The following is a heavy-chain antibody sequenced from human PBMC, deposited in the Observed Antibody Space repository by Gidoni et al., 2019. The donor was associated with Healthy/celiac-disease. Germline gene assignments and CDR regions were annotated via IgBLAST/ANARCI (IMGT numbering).Heavy chain of an antibody. CDR2: IYYSGST. V-gene: IGHV4-59*08. D-gene: IGHD2-2*01. Sequence: QVQLQESGPGLVKPSETLSLTCPVSGGSISSYYWSWIRQPPGKGLEWIGYIYYSGSTNYNPSLKSRVTISVDTSKNQFSLKLSSVTAADTAVYYCARTISYALDYWGQGTLVTVSS. CDR1: GGSISSYY. J-gene: IGHJ4*02. CDR3: ARTISYALDY.